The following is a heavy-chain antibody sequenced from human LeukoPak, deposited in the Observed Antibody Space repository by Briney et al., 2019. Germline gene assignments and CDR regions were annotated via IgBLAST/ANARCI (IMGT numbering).Heavy chain of an antibody. CDR1: GGSISSYY. CDR3: ASFLCGGDCYVDY. Sequence: SETLSLTCTVSGGSISSYYWSWLRQPPGKGLEWIGYIYYSGSTNYNPSLKSRVTISVDTSKNQFSLKLSSVTAADTAVYYCASFLCGGDCYVDYWGQGTLVTFSS. V-gene: IGHV4-59*01. J-gene: IGHJ4*02. CDR2: IYYSGST. D-gene: IGHD2-21*02.